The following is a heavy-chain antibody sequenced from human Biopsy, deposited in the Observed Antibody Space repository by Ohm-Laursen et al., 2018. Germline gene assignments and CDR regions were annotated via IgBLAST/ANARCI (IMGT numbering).Heavy chain of an antibody. V-gene: IGHV1-2*02. D-gene: IGHD3-10*01. Sequence: EASVKVSCKASGYTFTGDYIHWVRQAPGQGLEWMGWIDPKTGGTEYAQKFRGRVTMTRDTSISTMYMDLSSLRSEDTAVYFCARADPPLFYYGSGSSNWFDPWGQGTLVTVSS. CDR2: IDPKTGGT. J-gene: IGHJ5*02. CDR1: GYTFTGDY. CDR3: ARADPPLFYYGSGSSNWFDP.